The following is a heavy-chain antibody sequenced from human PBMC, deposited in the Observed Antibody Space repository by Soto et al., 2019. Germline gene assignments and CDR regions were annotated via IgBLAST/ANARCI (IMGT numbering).Heavy chain of an antibody. CDR3: ARDTSNSFDY. V-gene: IGHV1-18*01. CDR1: GFTFNTYF. Sequence: HVQLLQSGGELKKPGASVKVSCNTSGFTFNTYFISWVRQAPGQGLEWMGWISPYNGNTMYGEKFQGRVTMTTDTITRTAYMELRNLRIDDTAVYYCARDTSNSFDYWGQGTLVTVSS. J-gene: IGHJ4*02. CDR2: ISPYNGNT. D-gene: IGHD2-2*01.